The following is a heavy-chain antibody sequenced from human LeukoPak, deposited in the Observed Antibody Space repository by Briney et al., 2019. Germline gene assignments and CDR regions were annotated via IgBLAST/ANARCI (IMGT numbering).Heavy chain of an antibody. J-gene: IGHJ4*02. D-gene: IGHD6-13*01. CDR2: ISGSDGNT. CDR1: GFTFSSYA. Sequence: GGSLRLSCAVSGFTFSSYAMSWVRLAPGKGLEWVSVISGSDGNTDYADSVKGRFTISRDNSKNTLNLQMNSLRAEDTAVYYCARERGAYGSSRGYFDSWGQGTLVTVSS. CDR3: ARERGAYGSSRGYFDS. V-gene: IGHV3-23*01.